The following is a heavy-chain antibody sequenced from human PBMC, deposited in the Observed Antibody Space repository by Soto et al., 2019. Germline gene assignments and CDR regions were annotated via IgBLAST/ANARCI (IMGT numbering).Heavy chain of an antibody. CDR1: GGSFSGYY. CDR3: ARGLRVRGVIDY. CDR2: INHSGST. D-gene: IGHD3-10*01. J-gene: IGHJ4*02. V-gene: IGHV4-34*01. Sequence: QVQLQQWGAGLLKPSETLSLTCAVYGGSFSGYYWSWIRQPPGKGLEWIGEINHSGSTNYNPSLKSRVTISVDTSKNQFSLKLSSVTAADTAVYYCARGLRVRGVIDYWGQGTLVTVSS.